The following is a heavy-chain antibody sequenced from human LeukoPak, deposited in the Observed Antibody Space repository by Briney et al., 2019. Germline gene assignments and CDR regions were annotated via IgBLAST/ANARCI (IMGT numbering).Heavy chain of an antibody. D-gene: IGHD3-10*01. CDR2: INPNSGGT. J-gene: IGHJ4*02. CDR3: ARGFYGSGDTKFDY. Sequence: ASVKVSCKASGYTFTGYYMHWVRQAPGQGLEWMGWINPNSGGTNYAQKFLGRVTMTRDTSISTAYMELRRLRSDDTAVYYCARGFYGSGDTKFDYWGQGTLVTVSS. V-gene: IGHV1-2*02. CDR1: GYTFTGYY.